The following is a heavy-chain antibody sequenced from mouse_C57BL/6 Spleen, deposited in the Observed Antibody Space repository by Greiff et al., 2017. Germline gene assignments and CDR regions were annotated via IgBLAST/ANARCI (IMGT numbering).Heavy chain of an antibody. CDR2: INPSTGGT. Sequence: EVQLQQSGPELVKPGASVKISCKASGYSFTGYYMHWVKQSSEKSLEWIGEINPSTGGTSYNQKFKGQATLTVDKSSSTAYMQLKNLTSEDSAVYYCARDGSSYAMDYWGQGTSVTVSS. D-gene: IGHD1-1*01. J-gene: IGHJ4*01. CDR1: GYSFTGYY. CDR3: ARDGSSYAMDY. V-gene: IGHV1-43*01.